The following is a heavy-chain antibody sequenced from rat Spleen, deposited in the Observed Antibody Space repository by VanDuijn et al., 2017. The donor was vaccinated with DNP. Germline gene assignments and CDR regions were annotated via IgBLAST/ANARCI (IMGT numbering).Heavy chain of an antibody. CDR1: GFTFSNYG. CDR3: TTGAGSP. Sequence: EVQLVESGGGLVQPGRSLKLSCAASGFTFSNYGMAWVRQAPTKGLGWVASITNIGGSTYYRDSVKGRITISRDNAKSTLYLQMDSLRSEDTATYYCTTGAGSPWGQGTSVTVSS. CDR2: ITNIGGST. J-gene: IGHJ4*01. D-gene: IGHD1-4*01. V-gene: IGHV5-27*01.